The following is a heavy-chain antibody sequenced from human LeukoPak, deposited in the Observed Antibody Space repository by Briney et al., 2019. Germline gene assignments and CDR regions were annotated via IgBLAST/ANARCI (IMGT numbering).Heavy chain of an antibody. CDR3: VRDEAEFGNRQWYFDL. J-gene: IGHJ2*01. CDR2: VYHSGTT. V-gene: IGHV4-38-2*02. Sequence: PSETLSLTCAVSGYSINDGYYWGWIRQPPGKGLEWIGSVYHSGTTYYNPSLQSRVGISADMSRNQFSLRLNSMTAADTAVYYCVRDEAEFGNRQWYFDLWGRGTLVIASS. CDR1: GYSINDGYY. D-gene: IGHD2/OR15-2a*01.